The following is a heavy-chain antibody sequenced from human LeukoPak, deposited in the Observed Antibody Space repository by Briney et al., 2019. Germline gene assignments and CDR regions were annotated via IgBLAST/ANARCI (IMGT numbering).Heavy chain of an antibody. Sequence: GASVKVSCKASGYTLTSYDISWVRQAPGQGLEWVGWISSYNGNTNSAQKFQGRVTMTTDTSTNTAYMELRRLRSDDTAVYYCARGLRDGSGFGDAFNIWGQGTMVTVSS. J-gene: IGHJ3*02. CDR2: ISSYNGNT. CDR1: GYTLTSYD. D-gene: IGHD3-22*01. V-gene: IGHV1-18*01. CDR3: ARGLRDGSGFGDAFNI.